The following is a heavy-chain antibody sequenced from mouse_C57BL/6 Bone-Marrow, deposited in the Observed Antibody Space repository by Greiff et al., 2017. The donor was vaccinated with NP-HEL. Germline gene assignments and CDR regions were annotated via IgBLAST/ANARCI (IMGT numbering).Heavy chain of an antibody. V-gene: IGHV14-4*01. CDR2: IDPENGDT. CDR3: TQGIYDGYYAWFAY. D-gene: IGHD2-3*01. Sequence: EVQLQQSGAELVRPGASVKLSCTASGFNITDDYMHWVKQRPEQGLEWIGWIDPENGDTEYASKFQGKATITADTSSNTAYLQLSSLTSEDTAVYYCTQGIYDGYYAWFAYWGQGTLVTVSA. CDR1: GFNITDDY. J-gene: IGHJ3*01.